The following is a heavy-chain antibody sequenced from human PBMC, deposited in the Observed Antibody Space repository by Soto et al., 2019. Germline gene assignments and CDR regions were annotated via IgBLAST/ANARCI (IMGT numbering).Heavy chain of an antibody. Sequence: GESLKISCKGSGSSFTSYWIGWVRQMPGKGLEWMGIIYPCDSDTRYSPSFQGHVTISADKSFTTAYLQWSSLQASDTAMYYCARLGSYVNLWGQGTLVTVSS. J-gene: IGHJ4*02. CDR1: GSSFTSYW. CDR2: IYPCDSDT. CDR3: ARLGSYVNL. D-gene: IGHD3-16*01. V-gene: IGHV5-51*01.